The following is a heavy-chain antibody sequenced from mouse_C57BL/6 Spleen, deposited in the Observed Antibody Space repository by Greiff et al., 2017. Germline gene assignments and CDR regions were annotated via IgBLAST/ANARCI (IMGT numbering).Heavy chain of an antibody. D-gene: IGHD3-2*02. J-gene: IGHJ4*01. V-gene: IGHV7-3*01. CDR1: GFTFTDYY. Sequence: EVMLVESGGGLVQPGGSLSLSCAASGFTFTDYYMSWVRQPPGKALEWLGFIRNKANGYTTEYSASVKGRFTISRDNSQSILYLQMNALRAEDSATYYCARYVPFDSSGYYAMDYWGQGTSVTVSS. CDR2: IRNKANGYTT. CDR3: ARYVPFDSSGYYAMDY.